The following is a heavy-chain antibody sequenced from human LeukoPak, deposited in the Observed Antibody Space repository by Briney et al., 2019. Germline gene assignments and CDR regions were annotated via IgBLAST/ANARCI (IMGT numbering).Heavy chain of an antibody. D-gene: IGHD3-22*01. Sequence: SETLSLTCTVSGGSISSGSYYWSWIRQPAGTGLEWIGRIYTSGSTNYNPSLKSRVTISVDTSKNQFSLKLSSVTAADTALYYCARVDSSGYYRRNGFDIWGQGTMVTVSS. CDR1: GGSISSGSYY. V-gene: IGHV4-61*02. J-gene: IGHJ3*02. CDR3: ARVDSSGYYRRNGFDI. CDR2: IYTSGST.